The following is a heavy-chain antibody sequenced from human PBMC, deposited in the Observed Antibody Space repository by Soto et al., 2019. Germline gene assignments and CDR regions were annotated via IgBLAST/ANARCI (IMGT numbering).Heavy chain of an antibody. V-gene: IGHV5-10-1*01. J-gene: IGHJ6*02. Sequence: GEALKSTWKASGYIFTNQWITWVRQMPGKGLELMVLIDPSDSYTKYSPSFQGHVTITAYKSISTAYIQWSSLKSSDSAVYDCAKLAGDGREQRLGLPHXWGQVTTVTVS. CDR2: IDPSDSYT. CDR3: AKLAGDGREQRLGLPHX. D-gene: IGHD6-25*01. CDR1: GYIFTNQW.